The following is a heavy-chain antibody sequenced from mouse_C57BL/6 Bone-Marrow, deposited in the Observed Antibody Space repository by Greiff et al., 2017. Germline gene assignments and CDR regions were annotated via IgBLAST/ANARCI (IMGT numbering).Heavy chain of an antibody. Sequence: QVQLQQPGAELVMPGASVKLSCKASGYTFTSYWMHWVKQRPGQGLEWIGEIDPSDSYTNYNQKFKGKSTLTVDKSSRTAYMQLSSLTSEDSAVYYCARGDGNYSFAYWGQGTLVTVSA. CDR3: ARGDGNYSFAY. D-gene: IGHD2-1*01. CDR1: GYTFTSYW. V-gene: IGHV1-69*01. CDR2: IDPSDSYT. J-gene: IGHJ3*01.